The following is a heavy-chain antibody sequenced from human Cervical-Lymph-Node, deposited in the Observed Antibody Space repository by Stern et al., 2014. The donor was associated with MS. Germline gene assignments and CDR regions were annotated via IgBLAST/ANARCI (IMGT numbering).Heavy chain of an antibody. CDR2: IGSSGDSR. J-gene: IGHJ5*01. CDR1: GVSFSDSY. Sequence: MQLVESGGGLVKPGGSLRLSCAASGVSFSDSYMSWIRQAPGKGLEWVSYIGSSGDSRYYADSVKGRFTVSRDNAKSSLYLQMNSLRDNDTAVYYCAKGGSSWFDSWGRGTLVIVSS. D-gene: IGHD3-16*01. CDR3: AKGGSSWFDS. V-gene: IGHV3-11*01.